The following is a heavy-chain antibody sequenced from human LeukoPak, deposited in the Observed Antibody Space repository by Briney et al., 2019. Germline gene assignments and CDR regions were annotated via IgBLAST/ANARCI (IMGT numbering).Heavy chain of an antibody. D-gene: IGHD2-15*01. V-gene: IGHV3-53*01. CDR1: VFPDCRNY. J-gene: IGHJ6*04. CDR3: ARAGLDCSGGSCAFYGMDV. Sequence: PGGSLRLSCAASVFPDCRNYVSCVREAPGKGLEGVSDIYSGGSTYYADSVKGRFTISRDNSKNTLYLQMNSLRVEDTAVYYCARAGLDCSGGSCAFYGMDVWAKGPTVSVSS. CDR2: IYSGGST.